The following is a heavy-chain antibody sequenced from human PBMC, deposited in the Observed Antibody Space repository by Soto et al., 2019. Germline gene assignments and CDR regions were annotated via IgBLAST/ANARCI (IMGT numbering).Heavy chain of an antibody. CDR2: INPSGGST. Sequence: ASVKVSCKASGYTFTSYYMHWGRQAAGQGHEGMGIINPSGGSTSYAQKFQGRVTMTRDTSTSTVYMELSSLRSEDTAVYYCARDPFSLRFLEWSDYPYGMDVWGQGTTVTVSS. D-gene: IGHD3-3*01. J-gene: IGHJ6*02. V-gene: IGHV1-46*01. CDR1: GYTFTSYY. CDR3: ARDPFSLRFLEWSDYPYGMDV.